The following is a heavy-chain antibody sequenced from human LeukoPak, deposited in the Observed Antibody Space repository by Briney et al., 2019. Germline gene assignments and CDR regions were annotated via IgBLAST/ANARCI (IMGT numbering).Heavy chain of an antibody. D-gene: IGHD2-15*01. Sequence: ASVTVSCKASGYTFTGYYMHWVRQAPGQGLEWMGWINPNSGGTNYAQKFQGWVTMTRDTSTSTAYMELSRLRSDDTAVYYCARVVAGDFGMDVWGQGTTVTVSS. CDR3: ARVVAGDFGMDV. CDR1: GYTFTGYY. CDR2: INPNSGGT. J-gene: IGHJ6*02. V-gene: IGHV1-2*04.